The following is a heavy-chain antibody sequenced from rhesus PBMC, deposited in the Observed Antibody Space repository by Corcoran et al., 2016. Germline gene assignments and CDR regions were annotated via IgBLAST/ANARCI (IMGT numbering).Heavy chain of an antibody. J-gene: IGHJ4*01. CDR2: VYSVTESP. D-gene: IGHD4-23*01. Sequence: QVQLQESGPGLVKPSETLSLTCAVSGVPISSSHWWNWIRQPPGKGLEWIGGVYSVTESPNYNPSRKSRVTISKDTSQNQFSLKLNSVTAADTAVYYCARDPSNAVDFDYWGQGVLVSVSS. V-gene: IGHV4S12*01. CDR3: ARDPSNAVDFDY. CDR1: GVPISSSHW.